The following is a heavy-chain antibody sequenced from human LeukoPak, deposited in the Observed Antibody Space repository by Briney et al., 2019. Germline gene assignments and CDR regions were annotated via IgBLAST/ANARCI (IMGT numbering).Heavy chain of an antibody. D-gene: IGHD6-19*01. J-gene: IGHJ4*02. CDR1: GFTFSSYA. CDR2: ISGSGGST. CDR3: AKSDHLAFMAVAGMFDY. Sequence: GGSLRLSCAASGFTFSSYAMSWVRQAPGKGLEWVSAISGSGGSTYYADSVKGRFTISRDNSKNTLYLQMNSLRAEDTAVYCCAKSDHLAFMAVAGMFDYWGQGTLVTVSS. V-gene: IGHV3-23*01.